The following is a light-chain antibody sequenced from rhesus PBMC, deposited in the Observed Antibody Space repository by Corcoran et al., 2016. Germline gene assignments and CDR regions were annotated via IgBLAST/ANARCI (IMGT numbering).Light chain of an antibody. CDR3: QLGYSTPFT. V-gene: IGKV1-33*02. J-gene: IGKJ3*01. Sequence: DIQMSQSPSSLSASVGDKVTITCRASQGISNALAWYQQKPGKAPKLLLYAASNLESGVPSRFSGSRSRTDCTLTISSLQPEDFATYLCQLGYSTPFTFGPGTKLDIQ. CDR1: QGISNA. CDR2: AAS.